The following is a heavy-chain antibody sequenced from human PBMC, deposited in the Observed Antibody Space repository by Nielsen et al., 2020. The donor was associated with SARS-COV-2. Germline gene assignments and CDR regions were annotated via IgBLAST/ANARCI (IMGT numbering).Heavy chain of an antibody. CDR3: ARHDGPDYFDY. Sequence: GESLKISCKVSGYRFTSFWIGWVRQMPGKGLEWMGIIYFSDSDTRFSPSFQGHVTISADKSISTAYLQWSSLKASDTAMYYCARHDGPDYFDYWGQGTLVTVSS. CDR1: GYRFTSFW. V-gene: IGHV5-51*01. CDR2: IYFSDSDT. J-gene: IGHJ4*02.